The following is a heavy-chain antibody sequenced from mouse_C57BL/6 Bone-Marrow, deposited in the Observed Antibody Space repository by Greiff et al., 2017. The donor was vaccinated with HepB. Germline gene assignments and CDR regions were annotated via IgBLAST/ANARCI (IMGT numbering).Heavy chain of an antibody. D-gene: IGHD2-5*01. J-gene: IGHJ3*01. V-gene: IGHV1-80*01. Sequence: VKLMESGAELVKPGASVKISCKASGYAFSSYWMNWVKQRPGKGLEWIGQIYPGDGDTNYNGKFKGKATLTADKSSSTAYMQLSSLTSEDSAVYFCASTAYYSKAWFAYWGQGTLVTVSA. CDR3: ASTAYYSKAWFAY. CDR2: IYPGDGDT. CDR1: GYAFSSYW.